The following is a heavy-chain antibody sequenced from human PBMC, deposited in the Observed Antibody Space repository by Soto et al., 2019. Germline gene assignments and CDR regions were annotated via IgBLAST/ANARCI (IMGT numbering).Heavy chain of an antibody. Sequence: GGSLRLSCAASEFTFSNYAMHWVRQAPGKGLQWLVVISYDGNNKYYADSVEGRFTISRDNSKNTVYLQMNSLRLEDTAVYYCARGPSYSDSYFDHWGQGTLVTAPQ. CDR2: ISYDGNNK. D-gene: IGHD4-17*01. CDR1: EFTFSNYA. V-gene: IGHV3-30*03. CDR3: ARGPSYSDSYFDH. J-gene: IGHJ4*02.